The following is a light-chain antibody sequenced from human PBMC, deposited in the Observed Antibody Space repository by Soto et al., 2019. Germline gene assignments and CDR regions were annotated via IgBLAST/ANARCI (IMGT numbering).Light chain of an antibody. V-gene: IGKV3-20*01. CDR2: GAS. J-gene: IGKJ5*01. Sequence: EIVLTQSPATLSLSPGERVTLSCRASQSVSSYLAWYQQKPGQTPRLLIYGASSRATGIPDRFSGSGSGTDFTLTISRLEPEDFAVYDCQQHGSSPITFGQGTRLEIK. CDR1: QSVSSY. CDR3: QQHGSSPIT.